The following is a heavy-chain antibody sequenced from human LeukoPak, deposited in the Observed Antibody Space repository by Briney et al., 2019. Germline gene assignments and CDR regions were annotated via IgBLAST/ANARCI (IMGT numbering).Heavy chain of an antibody. CDR2: IYYSGST. CDR3: ARDLYDFWSGSNQHWFEP. J-gene: IGHJ5*02. CDR1: GGSISSGDYY. V-gene: IGHV4-30-4*08. Sequence: SETLSLTCTVSGGSISSGDYYWSWIRQPPGKGLEWIGYIYYSGSTYYNPSLKSRVTISVDTSKNQFSLKLSSVPAADTAVHYGARDLYDFWSGSNQHWFEPWGQGTLVTVSS. D-gene: IGHD3-3*01.